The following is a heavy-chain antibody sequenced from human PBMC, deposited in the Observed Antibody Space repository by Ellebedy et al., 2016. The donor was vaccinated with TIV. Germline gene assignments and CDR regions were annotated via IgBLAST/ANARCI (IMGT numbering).Heavy chain of an antibody. CDR2: IKEDGSEK. CDR3: ARDLISPPGLGDF. J-gene: IGHJ4*02. CDR1: GLIFSTYW. V-gene: IGHV3-7*03. Sequence: PGGSLRLSCAASGLIFSTYWMARVRQAPGQGLEWVANIKEDGSEKYYVDSVQRRFTISRDDAQNSLYLQMNSLRAEDAAIYYCARDLISPPGLGDFWGQGIMVTVSS. D-gene: IGHD1-26*01.